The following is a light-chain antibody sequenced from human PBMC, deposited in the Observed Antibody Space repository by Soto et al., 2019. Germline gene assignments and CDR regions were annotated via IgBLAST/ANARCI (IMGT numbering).Light chain of an antibody. Sequence: EIVMTQSPATLSVSPGERATLSCRASQSVNSNLAWYQHKPDQAPSLLIYSASTRATGIPARFSGSGSGTEFTLTISSLQSEDFAVYYCQQYNNYITFGQGTRLEI. J-gene: IGKJ5*01. CDR2: SAS. V-gene: IGKV3-15*01. CDR1: QSVNSN. CDR3: QQYNNYIT.